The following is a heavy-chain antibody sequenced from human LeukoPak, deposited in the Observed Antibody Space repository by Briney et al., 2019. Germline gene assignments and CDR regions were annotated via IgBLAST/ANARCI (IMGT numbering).Heavy chain of an antibody. D-gene: IGHD1-20*01. CDR2: IYYSGST. V-gene: IGHV4-39*07. CDR3: ARGITGTTPY. Sequence: GSLRLSCAASGFTFSSYSMNWVRQPPGKGLEWIGSIYYSGSTYYNPSLKSRVTISVDTSKNQFSLKLSSVTAADTAVYYCARGITGTTPYWGQGTLVTVSS. CDR1: GFTFSSYS. J-gene: IGHJ4*02.